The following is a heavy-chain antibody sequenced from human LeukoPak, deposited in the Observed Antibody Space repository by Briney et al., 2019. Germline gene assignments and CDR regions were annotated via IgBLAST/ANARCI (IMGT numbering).Heavy chain of an antibody. CDR3: ARQPYIAVAGHAEYMDV. CDR1: GGTFSSYA. Sequence: VASVKVSCKASGGTFSSYAISWVRQAPGQGLEWMGRIIPIFGTANYAQKFQGRVTITADKSTSTAYMELSSLRSEDTAVYYCARQPYIAVAGHAEYMDVWGKGTTVTVSS. CDR2: IIPIFGTA. D-gene: IGHD6-19*01. V-gene: IGHV1-69*06. J-gene: IGHJ6*03.